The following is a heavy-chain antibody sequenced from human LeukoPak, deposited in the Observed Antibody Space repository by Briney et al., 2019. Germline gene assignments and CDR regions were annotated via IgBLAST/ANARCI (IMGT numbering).Heavy chain of an antibody. V-gene: IGHV3-21*04. D-gene: IGHD3-22*01. CDR3: ALGAYDSSGYYWGSDEDFQH. CDR2: ITFRSYI. J-gene: IGHJ1*01. Sequence: PGGSLRLSCAASGFTFSSYSMNWVRQAPGKGLEWVSSITFRSYIYYADSVKGRFTISRDNAKNLLYLQMNSLRAEDTAVYYCALGAYDSSGYYWGSDEDFQHWGQGTLVTVSS. CDR1: GFTFSSYS.